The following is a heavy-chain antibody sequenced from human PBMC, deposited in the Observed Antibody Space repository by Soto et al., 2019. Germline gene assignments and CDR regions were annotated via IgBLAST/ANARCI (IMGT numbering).Heavy chain of an antibody. J-gene: IGHJ4*02. CDR2: IIPVFGTG. CDR3: ARAGDYGSFDY. CDR1: GDTFSSYA. V-gene: IGHV1-69*05. Sequence: GASVKVSCKASGDTFSSYAFSWVRQVPGQGLEWVGTIIPVFGTGNYAQRFQGRVTITRDTSASTAYMELSSLRSEDTAVYYCARAGDYGSFDYWGQGTLVTVSS. D-gene: IGHD4-17*01.